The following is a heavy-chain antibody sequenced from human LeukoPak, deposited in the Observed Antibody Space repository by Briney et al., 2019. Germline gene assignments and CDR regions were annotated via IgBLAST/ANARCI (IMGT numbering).Heavy chain of an antibody. CDR1: GFTFTSSA. D-gene: IGHD1-26*01. CDR3: AADPDSGSYLYFDY. Sequence: GTSVKVSCKASGFTFTSSAVQWVRQARGQRLEWIGWIVVGSGNTNYAQKFQERVTITRDMSTSTAYMELSSLRSKDTAVYYCAADPDSGSYLYFDYWGQGTLVTVSS. J-gene: IGHJ4*02. CDR2: IVVGSGNT. V-gene: IGHV1-58*01.